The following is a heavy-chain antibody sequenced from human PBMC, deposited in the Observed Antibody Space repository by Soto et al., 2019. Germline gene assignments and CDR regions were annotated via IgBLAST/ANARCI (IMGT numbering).Heavy chain of an antibody. D-gene: IGHD2-2*01. CDR1: GFDFSSYA. J-gene: IGHJ5*02. Sequence: EVQLLESGGGLVHPGGSLRLSCAASGFDFSSYAMSWVRQAPGKGLECISLISGTGVPTLYAESVKGRFSVSRDNSKDTLFLEMNNLGVDDTAMYYCAKSFCSSSSCFFLWVDPWGPGTRSLSPQ. CDR2: ISGTGVPT. V-gene: IGHV3-23*01. CDR3: AKSFCSSSSCFFLWVDP.